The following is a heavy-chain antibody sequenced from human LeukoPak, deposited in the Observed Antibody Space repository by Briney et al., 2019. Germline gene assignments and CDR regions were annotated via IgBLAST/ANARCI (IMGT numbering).Heavy chain of an antibody. CDR2: INHSGST. CDR3: ARRVGILNWYLDL. J-gene: IGHJ2*01. V-gene: IGHV4-34*01. D-gene: IGHD1-20*01. Sequence: SETLSRTCAVYGGSFSGYYWSWIRQRPGKGLEWIGEINHSGSTNYNPSLKSQVTRPVHTSKNQFSLKLSSVTAADTAVYYCARRVGILNWYLDLWRRRSLVTVPS. CDR1: GGSFSGYY.